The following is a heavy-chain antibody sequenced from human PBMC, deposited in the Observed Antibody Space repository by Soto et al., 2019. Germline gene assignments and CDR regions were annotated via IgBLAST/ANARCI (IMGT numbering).Heavy chain of an antibody. CDR2: IIPILGIA. J-gene: IGHJ4*02. CDR3: ARDGNVGVFDY. V-gene: IGHV1-69*08. Sequence: HVQLVQSGAEVKKPGSSVKVSCKASGGTFSSYTISWVRQAPGQGLEWMGRIIPILGIANYAQKFQGRVTITADKSTSTAYMELSSLRSEDTAVYYCARDGNVGVFDYWGQGTLVTVSS. CDR1: GGTFSSYT. D-gene: IGHD1-1*01.